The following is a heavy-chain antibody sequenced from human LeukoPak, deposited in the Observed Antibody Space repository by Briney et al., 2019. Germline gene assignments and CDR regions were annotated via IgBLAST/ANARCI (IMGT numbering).Heavy chain of an antibody. CDR2: ISGSGGST. CDR3: AREGNYDSFGVFDY. CDR1: GFTFSSYG. V-gene: IGHV3-23*01. Sequence: GGSLRLSCAASGFTFSSYGMSWVRQAPGKGLEWVSGISGSGGSTYYADSVKGRFTISRDNSKNTLYLQMNSLRAEDTAVYYCAREGNYDSFGVFDYWGQGTLVTVSS. J-gene: IGHJ4*02. D-gene: IGHD3-22*01.